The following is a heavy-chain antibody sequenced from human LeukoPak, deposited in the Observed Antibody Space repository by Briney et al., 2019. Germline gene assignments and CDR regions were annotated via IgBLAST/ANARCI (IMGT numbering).Heavy chain of an antibody. V-gene: IGHV3-7*01. CDR2: IKQDGSEK. D-gene: IGHD7-27*01. CDR3: ARHDWGSPTHFDY. J-gene: IGHJ4*02. CDR1: GFTFSSYA. Sequence: GGSLRLSCAASGFTFSSYAMSWVRQAPGKGLEWVANIKQDGSEKYYVDSVKGRFTISRDNAKNSLYLQMNSLRAEDTAVYYCARHDWGSPTHFDYWGQGTLVTVSS.